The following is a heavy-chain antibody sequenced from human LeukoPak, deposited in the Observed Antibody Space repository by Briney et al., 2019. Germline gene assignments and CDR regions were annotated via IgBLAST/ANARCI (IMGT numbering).Heavy chain of an antibody. CDR1: GGSISSGDYY. D-gene: IGHD6-13*01. Sequence: PSQTLSLTCTVSGGSISSGDYYWSWIRQPPGKGLGWIGYLCYSGSTYHTPSLKSRVTISVDTSKNQFSLKLSSVTAADTAVYYCARGVRGSWDYFDYWGQGTLVTLSS. CDR3: ARGVRGSWDYFDY. CDR2: LCYSGST. V-gene: IGHV4-30-4*01. J-gene: IGHJ4*02.